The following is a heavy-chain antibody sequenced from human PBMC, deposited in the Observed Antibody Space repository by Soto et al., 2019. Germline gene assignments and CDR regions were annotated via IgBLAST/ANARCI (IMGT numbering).Heavy chain of an antibody. Sequence: QVQLVESGGGVVQPGRSLRLSCAASGFSFQDYGMHWVRQAPGKGLEWVAVIWHDGSSKFYSDSVKGRFTISRDNSENTLNLQMNSLRAEDTAVYYCARDPRAGGIYLQWWGQGTRVIVSS. D-gene: IGHD1-1*01. CDR2: IWHDGSSK. V-gene: IGHV3-33*01. CDR3: ARDPRAGGIYLQW. J-gene: IGHJ4*02. CDR1: GFSFQDYG.